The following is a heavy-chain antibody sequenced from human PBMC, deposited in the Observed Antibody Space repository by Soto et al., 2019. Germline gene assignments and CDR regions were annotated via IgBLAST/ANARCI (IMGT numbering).Heavy chain of an antibody. CDR3: VRYSRSVGGSYRPDY. CDR2: INSDGSIT. D-gene: IGHD3-16*02. J-gene: IGHJ4*02. Sequence: LRLSCAASGFTFSSYWMHWVRQVPEKGLVWVSRINSDGSITNYADAVKGRFTISRDNVKNTLYLQMNSLRAEDTAVYYCVRYSRSVGGSYRPDYWGQGTLVTVS. V-gene: IGHV3-74*01. CDR1: GFTFSSYW.